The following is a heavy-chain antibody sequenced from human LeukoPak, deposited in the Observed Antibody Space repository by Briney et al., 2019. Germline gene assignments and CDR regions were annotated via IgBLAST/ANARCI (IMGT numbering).Heavy chain of an antibody. Sequence: GGSLRLSCAASGFTFSSYEMNWVRQAPGKGLEWVSYISSSGSTIHYADSVKGRFTISRDNAKNSLYLQMNSLRAEDTAVYYCARRGLWFGETKYYYYYMDVWGKGTTVTISS. J-gene: IGHJ6*03. CDR3: ARRGLWFGETKYYYYYMDV. V-gene: IGHV3-48*03. CDR1: GFTFSSYE. CDR2: ISSSGSTI. D-gene: IGHD3-10*01.